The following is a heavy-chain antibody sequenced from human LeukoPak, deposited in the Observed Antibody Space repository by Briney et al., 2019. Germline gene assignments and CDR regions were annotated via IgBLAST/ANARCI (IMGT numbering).Heavy chain of an antibody. D-gene: IGHD2-15*01. CDR1: GFTFSSYS. Sequence: GGSLRLSCAASGFTFSSYSMNWVRQAPGKGLKWVSSISSSSSYIYYADSVKGRFTISRDNAKNSLYLQMNSLRAEDTAVYYCARDTVVRWFDPWGQGTLVTVSS. CDR3: ARDTVVRWFDP. V-gene: IGHV3-21*01. CDR2: ISSSSSYI. J-gene: IGHJ5*02.